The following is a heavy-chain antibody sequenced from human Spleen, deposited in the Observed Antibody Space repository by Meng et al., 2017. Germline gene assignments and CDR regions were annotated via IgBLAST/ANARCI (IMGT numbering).Heavy chain of an antibody. J-gene: IGHJ4*02. Sequence: GGSLRLSCAASGFTFDDYAMHWVRQAPGKGLEWVSGISWNSGSIGYADSVKGRFTISRDNAKNSLYLQMNSLRAEDTAVYYCAKQREYSYGFYYFDYWGQGTLVTVSS. V-gene: IGHV3-9*01. CDR2: ISWNSGSI. CDR1: GFTFDDYA. D-gene: IGHD5-18*01. CDR3: AKQREYSYGFYYFDY.